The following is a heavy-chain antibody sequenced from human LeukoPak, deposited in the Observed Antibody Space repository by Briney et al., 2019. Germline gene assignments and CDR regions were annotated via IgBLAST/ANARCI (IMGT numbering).Heavy chain of an antibody. Sequence: SETLSLTCTVSGGSISSSTYYWGWIRQPPGKGLEWIGSIYYTGRTYYNPSLKSRVTISVDTSKNQFSLKLSSVTAADTAVYYCARLRHCSGGSCYDYGDYVNDAFDISGQGTMVTVSS. J-gene: IGHJ3*02. D-gene: IGHD2-15*01. CDR2: IYYTGRT. CDR1: GGSISSSTYY. CDR3: ARLRHCSGGSCYDYGDYVNDAFDI. V-gene: IGHV4-39*01.